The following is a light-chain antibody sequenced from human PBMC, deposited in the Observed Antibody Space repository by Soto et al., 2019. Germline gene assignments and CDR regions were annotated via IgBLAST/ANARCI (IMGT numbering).Light chain of an antibody. V-gene: IGLV1-51*01. CDR3: GTWDSSLGAGV. J-gene: IGLJ2*01. Sequence: QSVLTQPPSVSAAPGQKVPISCSGSSSNIGNNYVSWYQQLPGTAPKLHIYDNNKRPSGIPDRFSGSKSGTSATLGITGLQSGDEADYYCGTWDSSLGAGVFGGGTQLTVL. CDR1: SSNIGNNY. CDR2: DNN.